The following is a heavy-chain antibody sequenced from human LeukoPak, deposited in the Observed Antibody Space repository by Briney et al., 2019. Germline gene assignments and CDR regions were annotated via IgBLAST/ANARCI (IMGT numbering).Heavy chain of an antibody. J-gene: IGHJ5*02. Sequence: PGGSLRLSCAASGFTVSSNYMSWVRQAPGKGLEWVSVIYSGGSTYYADSVKGRFTISRDNSKNTLYLQMNSLRAEDTAVYYCARVGDYYDSSGYYLWGQGTLVTVSS. V-gene: IGHV3-66*01. CDR3: ARVGDYYDSSGYYL. CDR1: GFTVSSNY. D-gene: IGHD3-22*01. CDR2: IYSGGST.